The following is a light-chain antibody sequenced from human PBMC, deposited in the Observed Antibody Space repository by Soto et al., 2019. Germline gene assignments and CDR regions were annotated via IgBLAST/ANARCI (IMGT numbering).Light chain of an antibody. CDR2: AVT. Sequence: QSALTQPRSVSGSPGQSVTISCTGTSSDVGGYNYVSWYQHHPDKAPKLIIYAVTKRPSGVPDRFSGSKSGNTASLTISGLQADDEADYYCSSYAHINSFVFGGGTKLTVL. J-gene: IGLJ2*01. V-gene: IGLV2-11*01. CDR3: SSYAHINSFV. CDR1: SSDVGGYNY.